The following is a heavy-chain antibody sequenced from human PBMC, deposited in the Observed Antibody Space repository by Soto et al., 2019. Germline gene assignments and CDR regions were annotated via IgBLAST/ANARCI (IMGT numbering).Heavy chain of an antibody. D-gene: IGHD1-1*01. CDR1: GFTFSSYG. V-gene: IGHV3-30*02. Sequence: PGGSLRLSCAASGFTFSSYGMHWVRQAPGKGLEWAAVIWYDGSNKYYADSVKGRFTISRDNSKNTLYLQMNSLRAEDTAVYYCAKHYNNNWSLDEWGQGTLVTVSS. J-gene: IGHJ4*02. CDR2: IWYDGSNK. CDR3: AKHYNNNWSLDE.